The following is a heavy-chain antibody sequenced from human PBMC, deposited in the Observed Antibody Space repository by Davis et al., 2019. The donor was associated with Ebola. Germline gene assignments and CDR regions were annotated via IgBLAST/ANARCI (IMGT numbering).Heavy chain of an antibody. D-gene: IGHD3-3*01. CDR2: ISAYNGNT. CDR1: GYIFTSYA. CDR3: ARALWLSYPMDV. V-gene: IGHV1-18*01. J-gene: IGHJ6*02. Sequence: ASVKVSCKASGYIFTSYAMHWVRQAPGQGLEWMGWISAYNGNTNYAQKLQGRVTMTTDTSTSTAYMELRSLRSDDTAVYYCARALWLSYPMDVWGQGTTVTVSS.